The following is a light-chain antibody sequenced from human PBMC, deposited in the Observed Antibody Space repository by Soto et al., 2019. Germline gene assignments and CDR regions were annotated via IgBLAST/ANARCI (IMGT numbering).Light chain of an antibody. CDR1: LSISSW. J-gene: IGKJ1*01. CDR3: QQYNSYST. CDR2: DAS. V-gene: IGKV1-5*01. Sequence: QMTQSPPTLSASVGDSVTITSRASLSISSWLAWYQQKPGKAPKLLIYDASSLESGVPSRFSGSGSGTEFTFTISSLQPDEFATYDCQQYNSYSTFGQGTKVDIK.